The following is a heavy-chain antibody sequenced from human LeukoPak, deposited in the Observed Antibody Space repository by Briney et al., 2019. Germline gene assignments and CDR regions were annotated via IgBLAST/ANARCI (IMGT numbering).Heavy chain of an antibody. J-gene: IGHJ5*02. CDR1: GGSISSYY. CDR3: AGRYYYGSGWGFDP. CDR2: IYYSGST. V-gene: IGHV4-59*01. D-gene: IGHD3-10*01. Sequence: PSETLSLTCAVYGGSISSYYWSWIRQPPGKGLEWIGYIYYSGSTNYNPSLKSRVTISVDTSKNQFSLKLSSVTAADTAVYYCAGRYYYGSGWGFDPWGQGTLVTVSS.